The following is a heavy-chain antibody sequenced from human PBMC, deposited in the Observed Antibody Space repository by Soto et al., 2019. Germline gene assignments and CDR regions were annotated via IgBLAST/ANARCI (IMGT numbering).Heavy chain of an antibody. J-gene: IGHJ4*02. CDR1: GFTFSSYW. CDR3: VRTSLVVVAATREDY. V-gene: IGHV3-74*01. CDR2: INSDGSST. Sequence: EVQLVESGGGLVQPGGSLRPSCAASGFTFSSYWMHWVRHAPGKGLVCVSRINSDGSSTSYADSVKGRLTISRDNAKNTLHLQMNSLRAEDTAVYYCVRTSLVVVAATREDYWGQGTLVTVSS. D-gene: IGHD2-15*01.